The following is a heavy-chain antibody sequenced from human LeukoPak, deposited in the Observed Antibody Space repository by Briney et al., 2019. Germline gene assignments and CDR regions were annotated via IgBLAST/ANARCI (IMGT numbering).Heavy chain of an antibody. D-gene: IGHD6-13*01. Sequence: PGGSLRLSCAASGFTVSSNYMSWVRQAPGKGLEWASVIYSGGSTYYADSVKGRFTISRDNSKNTLYLQMNSLRAEDTAVYYCAKPYISSSWYGDYWGQGTLVTVSS. CDR3: AKPYISSSWYGDY. J-gene: IGHJ4*02. V-gene: IGHV3-53*01. CDR2: IYSGGST. CDR1: GFTVSSNY.